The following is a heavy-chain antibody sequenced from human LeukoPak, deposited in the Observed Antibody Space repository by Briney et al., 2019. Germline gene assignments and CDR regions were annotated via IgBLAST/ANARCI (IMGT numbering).Heavy chain of an antibody. D-gene: IGHD3-22*01. CDR2: FDPEDGET. CDR3: ATPSMIVGGGAFDI. Sequence: ASVKVSCKVSGYTLTELSMHWVRQAPGKGLEWMGGFDPEDGETIYAQKFQGRVTMTEDTSTDTAYTELSSLRSEDTAVYYCATPSMIVGGGAFDIWGQGTMVTVSS. J-gene: IGHJ3*02. V-gene: IGHV1-24*01. CDR1: GYTLTELS.